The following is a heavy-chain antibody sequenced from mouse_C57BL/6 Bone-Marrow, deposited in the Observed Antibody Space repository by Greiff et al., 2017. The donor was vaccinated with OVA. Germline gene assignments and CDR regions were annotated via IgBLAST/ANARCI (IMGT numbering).Heavy chain of an antibody. J-gene: IGHJ1*03. D-gene: IGHD1-1*01. V-gene: IGHV14-1*01. Sequence: VQLQQSGAELVRPGASVKLSCTASGFTIKDYYMHWVKQRPEQGLEWIGRIDPEDGDTEYAPKFQGKATMTADTSSNTAYLQLSSLTSDDTAVYDGTTAYGSSPWYFDVWGTGTTVTVS. CDR1: GFTIKDYY. CDR2: IDPEDGDT. CDR3: TTAYGSSPWYFDV.